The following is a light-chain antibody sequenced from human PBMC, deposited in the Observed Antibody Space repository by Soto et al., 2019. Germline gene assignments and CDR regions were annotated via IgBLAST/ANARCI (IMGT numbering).Light chain of an antibody. Sequence: EIVLTQSPGTLSLSPGERATLSCRTSQSVNSAHLAWYQQKPGQAPRRLMHGTSSRATGITDRFSGSGSGKDFTLTIRRLQHEDFAVYSCQQYGTSPWTFGQGTKVEIK. CDR2: GTS. J-gene: IGKJ1*01. CDR3: QQYGTSPWT. CDR1: QSVNSAH. V-gene: IGKV3-20*01.